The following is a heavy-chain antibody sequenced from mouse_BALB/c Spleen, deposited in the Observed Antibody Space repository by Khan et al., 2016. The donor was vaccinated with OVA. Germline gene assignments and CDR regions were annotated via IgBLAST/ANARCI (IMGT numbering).Heavy chain of an antibody. J-gene: IGHJ4*01. CDR2: ISYSGST. D-gene: IGHD4-1*01. CDR1: GYSITSDYA. CDR3: ASELGRYYSLDY. V-gene: IGHV3-2*02. Sequence: EVQLQESGPGLVKPSQSLSLTCTVTGYSITSDYAWNWIRQFPGNKLEWMGYISYSGSTTYNPSIKSRISITRDKSKDTFILPLKSVTSEYTATYYCASELGRYYSLDYWVKGTSVTVSS.